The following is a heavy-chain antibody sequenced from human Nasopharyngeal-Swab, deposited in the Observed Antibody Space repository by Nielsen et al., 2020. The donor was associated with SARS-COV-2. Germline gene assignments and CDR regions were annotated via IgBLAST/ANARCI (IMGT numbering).Heavy chain of an antibody. CDR3: ARTAFYYDILTGYYPTYYYYMDV. CDR2: IIPIFGTA. CDR1: GGTFSSYA. V-gene: IGHV1-69*06. Sequence: SVKVSCKASGGTFSSYAISWVRQAPGQGLEWMGGIIPIFGTANYAQKFQGRVTITADKSTSTAYMELSSLRSEDTAVYYCARTAFYYDILTGYYPTYYYYMDVWGKGTTVTVSS. D-gene: IGHD3-9*01. J-gene: IGHJ6*03.